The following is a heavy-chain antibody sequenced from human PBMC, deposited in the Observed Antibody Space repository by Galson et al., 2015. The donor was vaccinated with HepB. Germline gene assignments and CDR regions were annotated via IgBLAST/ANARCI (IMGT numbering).Heavy chain of an antibody. Sequence: SLRLSCAASGFTFSSYGMHWVRQAPGKGLEWVAVIWYDGSNKYYADSVKGRFTISRDNSKNTLYLQMNSLRAEDTAVYYCAKDLYCSSTSCYTGGFDYWGRGTLVTVSS. V-gene: IGHV3-33*06. J-gene: IGHJ4*02. CDR1: GFTFSSYG. CDR3: AKDLYCSSTSCYTGGFDY. CDR2: IWYDGSNK. D-gene: IGHD2-2*02.